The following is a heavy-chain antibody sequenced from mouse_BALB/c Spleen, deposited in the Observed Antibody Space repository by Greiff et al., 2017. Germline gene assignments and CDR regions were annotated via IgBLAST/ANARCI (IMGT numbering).Heavy chain of an antibody. CDR1: GYTFTDYA. CDR3: ARGTLNDYDSACFAY. CDR2: ISTYYGDS. J-gene: IGHJ3*01. Sequence: QVQLKQSGAELVRPGVSVKISCKGSGYTFTDYAMHWVKQSHAKSLEWIGVISTYYGDSSYNQKFKGKATMTVDKSSSTAYMELARLTSEDSAIYYCARGTLNDYDSACFAYWGQGTLVTVSA. D-gene: IGHD2-4*01. V-gene: IGHV1S137*01.